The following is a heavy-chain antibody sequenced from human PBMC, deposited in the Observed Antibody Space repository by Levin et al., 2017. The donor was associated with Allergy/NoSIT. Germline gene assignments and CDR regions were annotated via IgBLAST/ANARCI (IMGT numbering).Heavy chain of an antibody. CDR1: GFTFSSYA. CDR2: ISYDGSNK. D-gene: IGHD2-2*02. Sequence: GGSLRLSCAASGFTFSSYAMHWVRQAPGKGLEWVAVISYDGSNKYYADSVKGRFTISRDNSKNTLYLQMNSLRAEDTAVYYCARSAIVVVPAAIIYWGQGTLVTVSS. J-gene: IGHJ4*02. V-gene: IGHV3-30-3*01. CDR3: ARSAIVVVPAAIIY.